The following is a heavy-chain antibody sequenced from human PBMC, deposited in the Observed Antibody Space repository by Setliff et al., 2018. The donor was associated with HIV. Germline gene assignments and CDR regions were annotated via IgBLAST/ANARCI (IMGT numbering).Heavy chain of an antibody. J-gene: IGHJ4*02. CDR1: GYTFSDYY. D-gene: IGHD5-12*01. CDR2: IDPKSGGT. V-gene: IGHV1-2*02. CDR3: AKIQGVDIVATTNFDY. Sequence: ASVKVSCKASGYTFSDYYIHWVRQAPGQGLEWMGWIDPKSGGTKSAQKFQARVTMTRDTSISTVSMELKWLRPDDTAVYYCAKIQGVDIVATTNFDYWGQGTLVTVSS.